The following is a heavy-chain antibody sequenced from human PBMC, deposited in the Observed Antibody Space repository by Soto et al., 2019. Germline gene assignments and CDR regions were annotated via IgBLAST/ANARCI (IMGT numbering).Heavy chain of an antibody. CDR3: APMGV. CDR2: ISGSDNST. CDR1: GFTLTNEN. V-gene: IGHV3-23*01. Sequence: PGGSLRLSCTVLGFTLTNENMNWVRQAPGKGLEWVSAISGSDNSTYYADSVKGRFTISRDNSKNTLYLQMSSLRADDTAVYYCAPMGVWGQGTTVTV. J-gene: IGHJ6*02.